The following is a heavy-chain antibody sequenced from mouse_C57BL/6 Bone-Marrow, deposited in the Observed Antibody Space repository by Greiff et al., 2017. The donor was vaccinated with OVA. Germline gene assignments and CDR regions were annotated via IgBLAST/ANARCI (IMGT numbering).Heavy chain of an antibody. D-gene: IGHD1-1*01. J-gene: IGHJ1*03. CDR2: IDPSASYT. CDR1: GYTFTSYW. CDR3: ARGYHYDGSRYDWYIDD. V-gene: IGHV1-59*01. Sequence: QVQLQQPGAELVRPGTSVKLSCKASGYTFTSYWMHWVKQRPGQGLEWIGVIDPSASYTNYNQKFKGKATLTVDTSSSTAYMQLSSLTSADSAVYDCARGYHYDGSRYDWYIDDWGKGTTVTVSS.